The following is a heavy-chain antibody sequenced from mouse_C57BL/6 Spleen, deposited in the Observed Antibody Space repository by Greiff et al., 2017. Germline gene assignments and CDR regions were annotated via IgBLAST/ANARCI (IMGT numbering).Heavy chain of an antibody. D-gene: IGHD2-1*01. CDR3: ARLLPHWYFDV. Sequence: EVQLVESGGGLVKPGGSLKLSCAASGFTFSDYGMHWVRQAPEKGLEWGAYISSGSSTIYYADTVKGRFTISRDNAKNTLFLQMTSLRSEDTAMYYCARLLPHWYFDVWGTGTTVTVSS. CDR1: GFTFSDYG. J-gene: IGHJ1*03. CDR2: ISSGSSTI. V-gene: IGHV5-17*01.